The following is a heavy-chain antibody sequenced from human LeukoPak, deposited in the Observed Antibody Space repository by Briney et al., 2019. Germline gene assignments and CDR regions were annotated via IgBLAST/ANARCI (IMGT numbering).Heavy chain of an antibody. CDR3: ARQPGYSSGWDAFDI. CDR1: GFTFSDYY. Sequence: GSLRLSCAASGFTFSDYYMSWIRQAPGKGLEGIGYIYYSGSTNYNPSLKSRVTISVDTSKNQFSLKLRSVTAADTAVYYCARQPGYSSGWDAFDIWGQGTMVTVSS. V-gene: IGHV4-59*08. CDR2: IYYSGST. D-gene: IGHD6-19*01. J-gene: IGHJ3*02.